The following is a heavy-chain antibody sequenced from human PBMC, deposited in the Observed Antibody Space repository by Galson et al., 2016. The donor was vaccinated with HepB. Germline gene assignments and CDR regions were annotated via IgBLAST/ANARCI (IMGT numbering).Heavy chain of an antibody. CDR1: GFTFSNYG. V-gene: IGHV3-33*01. J-gene: IGHJ5*02. CDR3: ARDFGLGTTLYNWFDP. CDR2: TWFDGRDQ. Sequence: SLRLSCAASGFTFSNYGLHWVRQAPGKGLEWVAATWFDGRDQYYRDSVKGRFTISKDNSKNTLFLQMNSLGAEDTAVYYCARDFGLGTTLYNWFDPWGQGTLVTVSS. D-gene: IGHD4-17*01.